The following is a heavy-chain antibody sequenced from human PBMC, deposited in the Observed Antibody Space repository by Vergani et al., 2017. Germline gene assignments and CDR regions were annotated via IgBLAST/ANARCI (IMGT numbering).Heavy chain of an antibody. J-gene: IGHJ4*02. V-gene: IGHV4-34*02. Sequence: QVQLQQWGAGLLKPSETLSLTCGVSGVSLSGYFWSWIRQTPGKGLEWIGEVNHRGTANYNPSLQSRVIISVDPSKSHVSLNVTSVTAADTATYYCARGFRGLRGSYYLYFDYGGQGSLVTVSS. CDR3: ARGFRGLRGSYYLYFDY. CDR2: VNHRGTA. CDR1: GVSLSGYF. D-gene: IGHD3-22*01.